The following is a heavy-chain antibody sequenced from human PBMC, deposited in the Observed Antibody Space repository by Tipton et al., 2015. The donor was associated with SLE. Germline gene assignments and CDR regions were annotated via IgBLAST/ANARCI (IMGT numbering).Heavy chain of an antibody. CDR3: ARVGESGFDY. J-gene: IGHJ4*02. V-gene: IGHV1-69*13. CDR1: GYTFTSYG. Sequence: QLVQSGAEVKKPGASVKVSCKASGYTFTSYGFSWVRQAPEQGLEWMGGIIPIFGTANYAQKFQGRVTITADESTSTAYMELSSLRSEDTAVYYCARVGESGFDYWGRGTLVTVSS. CDR2: IIPIFGTA. D-gene: IGHD3-10*01.